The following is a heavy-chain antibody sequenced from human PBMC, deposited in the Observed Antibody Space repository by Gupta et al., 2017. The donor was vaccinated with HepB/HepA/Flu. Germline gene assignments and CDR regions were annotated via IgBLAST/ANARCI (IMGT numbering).Heavy chain of an antibody. CDR1: RFTFSRYG. Sequence: DVQLLESVGGLVQHGGSLRLYCGAYRFTFSRYGSTGVRLATGKGLECVSSISITSICTYYADSVKGRFTISRDNSQNTLFLEMNSLKADDTAIYYCTYNTTGRAFDIWGQGTMVTVSS. J-gene: IGHJ3*02. CDR2: ISITSICT. V-gene: IGHV3-23*01. CDR3: TYNTTGRAFDI. D-gene: IGHD1-1*01.